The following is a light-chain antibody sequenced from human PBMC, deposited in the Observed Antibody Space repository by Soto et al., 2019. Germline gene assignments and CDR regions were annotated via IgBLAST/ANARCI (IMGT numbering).Light chain of an antibody. V-gene: IGKV3D-15*01. CDR3: QQYNNWPLT. CDR2: AAS. J-gene: IGKJ4*01. CDR1: QSVGSRY. Sequence: EIVLTHCPGTLSLSPGEIFTLCCRASQSVGSRYLAWYQQKPGQAPRLLIYAASTRATGIPDRFSGSGSGTEFTLTISSLQSEDFAVYSCQQYNNWPLTFGGGTKVDIK.